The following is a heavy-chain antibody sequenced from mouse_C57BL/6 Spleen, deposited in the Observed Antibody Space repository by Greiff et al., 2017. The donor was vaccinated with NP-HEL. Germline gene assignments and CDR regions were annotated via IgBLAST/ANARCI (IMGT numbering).Heavy chain of an antibody. V-gene: IGHV1-26*01. CDR1: GYTFTDYY. CDR2: INPNNGGT. D-gene: IGHD2-1*01. CDR3: ARFGDGNYDY. Sequence: EVQLQQSGPELVKPGASVKISCKASGYTFTDYYMNWVKQSHGKSLEWIGDINPNNGGTSYNQKFKGKATLTVDKSSSTAYMELRSLTSEDSAVYYCARFGDGNYDYWGQGTTLTVSS. J-gene: IGHJ2*01.